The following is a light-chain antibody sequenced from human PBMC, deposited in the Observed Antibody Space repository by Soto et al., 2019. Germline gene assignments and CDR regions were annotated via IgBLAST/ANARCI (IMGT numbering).Light chain of an antibody. Sequence: DIQMTQSPSSLSASVGDRVTITCRASQSISSYLNWYQQKPGKAPKLLIYAASSLQSGVPSRFSGSGSGTDFTLTISSLQPEDFSSYCCQQSYHTLPFTFCPGT. CDR1: QSISSY. CDR2: AAS. CDR3: QQSYHTLPFT. V-gene: IGKV1-39*01. J-gene: IGKJ3*01.